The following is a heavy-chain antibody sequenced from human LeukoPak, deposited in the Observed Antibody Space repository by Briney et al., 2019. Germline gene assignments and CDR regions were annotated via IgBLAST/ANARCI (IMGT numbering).Heavy chain of an antibody. V-gene: IGHV4-4*02. Sequence: PSGTLSLTCAVSGDSISSINWWSWVRQSPGKGLEWIAEIHHSGSTNCNPSLKSRVTISVDKSKNQFSLQLSSVTAADTAVYYCARVGVRGVITSFDYWGQGTLVTVSS. J-gene: IGHJ4*02. CDR3: ARVGVRGVITSFDY. D-gene: IGHD3-10*01. CDR1: GDSISSINW. CDR2: IHHSGST.